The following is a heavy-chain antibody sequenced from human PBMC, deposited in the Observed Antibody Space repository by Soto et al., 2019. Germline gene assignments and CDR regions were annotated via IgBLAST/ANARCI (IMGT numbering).Heavy chain of an antibody. D-gene: IGHD3-22*01. Sequence: ASVKVSCKASGGTFSSYAISWVRQAPGQGLEWMGGIIPIFGTANYAQKFQGRVTITADESTSTAYMELSSLRSEDTAVYYCARDNPNYYYDRSLGYWGQGTLVTVSS. CDR3: ARDNPNYYYDRSLGY. CDR2: IIPIFGTA. J-gene: IGHJ4*02. V-gene: IGHV1-69*13. CDR1: GGTFSSYA.